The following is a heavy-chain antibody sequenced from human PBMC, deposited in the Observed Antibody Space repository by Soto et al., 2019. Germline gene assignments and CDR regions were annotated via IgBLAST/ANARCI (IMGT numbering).Heavy chain of an antibody. D-gene: IGHD3-22*01. CDR2: INPSGGST. CDR3: ARGPLGLRFYDSSGYYRP. J-gene: IGHJ5*02. Sequence: GASVKVSCKASGYTFTSYYMHWVRQAPGQGLEWMGIINPSGGSTSYAQKFQGRVTMTRNTSISTAYMELSSLRSEDTAVYYCARGPLGLRFYDSSGYYRPWGQGTLVTVSS. V-gene: IGHV1-46*01. CDR1: GYTFTSYY.